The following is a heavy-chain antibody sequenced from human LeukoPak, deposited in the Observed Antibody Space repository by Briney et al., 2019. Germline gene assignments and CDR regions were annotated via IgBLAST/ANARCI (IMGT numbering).Heavy chain of an antibody. CDR3: ARLGDGYNYY. V-gene: IGHV5-10-1*01. CDR1: GYSFTSYW. D-gene: IGHD5-24*01. CDR2: IDPSDSYT. Sequence: GESLKISCKGSGYSFTSYWITWVRQMPGKGLEWMGRIDPSDSYTNYSPSFQGHVTISADKTISTAYLQWSSLKASDTAMYYCARLGDGYNYYWGQGTLVTVSS. J-gene: IGHJ4*02.